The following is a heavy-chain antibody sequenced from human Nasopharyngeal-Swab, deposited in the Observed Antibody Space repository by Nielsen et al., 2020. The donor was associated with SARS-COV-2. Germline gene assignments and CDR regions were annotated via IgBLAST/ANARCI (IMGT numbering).Heavy chain of an antibody. CDR1: GFTFSSYA. CDR2: ISGSGGST. J-gene: IGHJ3*02. Sequence: LSLTCAASGFTFSSYAMSWVRQAPGKGLEWVSAISGSGGSTYYADSVKGRFTISRDNSKNTLYLQMNSLRAEDTAVYYCAKDQATSIVGADDAFDIWGQGTMVTVSS. CDR3: AKDQATSIVGADDAFDI. V-gene: IGHV3-23*01. D-gene: IGHD1-26*01.